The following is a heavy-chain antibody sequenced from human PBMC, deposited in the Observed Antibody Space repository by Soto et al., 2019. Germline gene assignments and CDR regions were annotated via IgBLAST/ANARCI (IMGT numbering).Heavy chain of an antibody. CDR3: ASHGSSSWYGYFDY. V-gene: IGHV3-7*01. D-gene: IGHD6-13*01. J-gene: IGHJ4*02. CDR2: IKQDGSEK. Sequence: PGGSLRLSCAASGFTFSKYWMNWVRQAPGKGLEWVANIKQDGSEKYYVDSVKGRFTISRDNAKNSLYLQMNSLRAEDTAVYYCASHGSSSWYGYFDYWGQGTLVTVSS. CDR1: GFTFSKYW.